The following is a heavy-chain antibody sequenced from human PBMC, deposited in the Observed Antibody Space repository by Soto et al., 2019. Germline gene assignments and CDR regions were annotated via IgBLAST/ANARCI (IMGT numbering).Heavy chain of an antibody. CDR1: GFTFSNAW. J-gene: IGHJ6*02. D-gene: IGHD3-3*01. Sequence: GGSLRLSCAASGFTFSNAWMNWVRQAPGKGLEWVGRIKSKTDGGTTDYAAPAKGRFTISRDDSKNTLYLQMNSLKTEDTAVYYCTSPDNNYDFWSGYYLSYYYGMDVWGQGTTVTVSS. CDR3: TSPDNNYDFWSGYYLSYYYGMDV. V-gene: IGHV3-15*07. CDR2: IKSKTDGGTT.